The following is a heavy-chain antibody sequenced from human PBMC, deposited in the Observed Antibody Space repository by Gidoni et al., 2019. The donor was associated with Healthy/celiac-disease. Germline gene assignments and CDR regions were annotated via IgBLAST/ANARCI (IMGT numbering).Heavy chain of an antibody. CDR1: GFTFDDYA. CDR2: ISGDGGST. J-gene: IGHJ6*02. D-gene: IGHD2-2*01. CDR3: AKGEWDIVVVPALDPAYYYGMDV. V-gene: IGHV3-43*02. Sequence: EVQLVESGGGVVQPGGSLRLSCAASGFTFDDYAMHWVRQAPGKGLEWVSLISGDGGSTYYADSVKGRFTISRDNSKNSLYLQMNSLRTEDTALYYCAKGEWDIVVVPALDPAYYYGMDVWGQGTTVTVSS.